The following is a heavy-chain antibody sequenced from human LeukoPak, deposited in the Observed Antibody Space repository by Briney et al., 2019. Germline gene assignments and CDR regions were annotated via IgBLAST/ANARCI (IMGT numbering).Heavy chain of an antibody. CDR3: ARRFRQLDYWNTFGGVIDY. CDR2: IIHSGST. D-gene: IGHD3-16*02. V-gene: IGHV4-34*12. CDR1: GGSFSGYS. J-gene: IGHJ4*02. Sequence: SETLSLTCGVYGGSFSGYSWNWIRQSPGKGLEWIGEIIHSGSTNYNPSLTRRITISVDTSKKQFSLKLSSVTAADTAVYYCARRFRQLDYWNTFGGVIDYWGQGTLVTVSS.